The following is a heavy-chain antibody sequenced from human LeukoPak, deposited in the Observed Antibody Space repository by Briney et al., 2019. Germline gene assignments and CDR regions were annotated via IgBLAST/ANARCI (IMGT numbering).Heavy chain of an antibody. CDR1: GFTFSSYE. D-gene: IGHD5-24*01. CDR2: ISSSGSTI. Sequence: GGSLRLSCAASGFTFSSYEMNWVRQAPGNGLEWVSYISSSGSTIYYADSVKGRFTISRDNAKNSLYLQMNSLRAEDTAVYYCAREIKAVVATIIFDYWGQGTLVTVSS. V-gene: IGHV3-48*03. J-gene: IGHJ4*02. CDR3: AREIKAVVATIIFDY.